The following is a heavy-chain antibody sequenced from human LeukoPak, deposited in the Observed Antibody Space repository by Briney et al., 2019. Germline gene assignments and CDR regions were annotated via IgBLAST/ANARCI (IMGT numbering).Heavy chain of an antibody. CDR1: GGTFSSYA. J-gene: IGHJ3*02. Sequence: SVKVSCKASGGTFSSYAISWVRQAPGQGLGWMGGTILIFGTANCAQKFQGRVTITADKSTSTAYMELSSLRSEDTAVYYCASLTGSNCSGGSCYGDAFDIWGQGTMVTVSS. CDR2: TILIFGTA. D-gene: IGHD2-15*01. V-gene: IGHV1-69*06. CDR3: ASLTGSNCSGGSCYGDAFDI.